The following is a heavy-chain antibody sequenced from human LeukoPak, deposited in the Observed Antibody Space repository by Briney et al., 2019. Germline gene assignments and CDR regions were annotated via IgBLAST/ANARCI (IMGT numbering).Heavy chain of an antibody. CDR2: ISSSGSTI. D-gene: IGHD3-16*01. Sequence: GGPLRLSCAASGFTFSSYEMNWVRQAPGKGLEWVSYISSSGSTIYYADSVQGRFTISRDNAKNSLYLQMRSLRAEDTAVYYCARNDYNFDYWGQGTLVTVSS. CDR3: ARNDYNFDY. V-gene: IGHV3-48*03. J-gene: IGHJ4*02. CDR1: GFTFSSYE.